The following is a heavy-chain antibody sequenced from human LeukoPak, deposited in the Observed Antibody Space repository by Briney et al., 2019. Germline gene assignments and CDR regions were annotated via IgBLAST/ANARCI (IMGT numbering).Heavy chain of an antibody. J-gene: IGHJ3*02. CDR3: ARANYYDTSGYSRGAFDI. V-gene: IGHV4-39*07. Sequence: KTSETLSLTCTVSGGSISSTTYYWGWIRQPPGKGLEWIGNIYYSGTTYYNPSLQSRVTISVDTSKNQFSLKLSSVTAADTAVYYCARANYYDTSGYSRGAFDIWGQGTMVTVSS. CDR2: IYYSGTT. CDR1: GGSISSTTYY. D-gene: IGHD3-22*01.